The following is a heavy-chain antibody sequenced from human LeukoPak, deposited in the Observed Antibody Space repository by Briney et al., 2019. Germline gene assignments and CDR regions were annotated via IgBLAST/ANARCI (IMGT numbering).Heavy chain of an antibody. J-gene: IGHJ4*02. D-gene: IGHD3-10*01. CDR3: AREVTMLRGVPPNFDY. CDR2: ISSSSSYI. CDR1: GFTFSSYS. V-gene: IGHV3-21*01. Sequence: PGGSLRLSCAASGFTFSSYSMTWVRQAPGKGLEWVSSISSSSSYIYYADSVKGRFTISRDNAKNSLYLEMNSLRAEDTAVYYCAREVTMLRGVPPNFDYWGQGTLVTVSS.